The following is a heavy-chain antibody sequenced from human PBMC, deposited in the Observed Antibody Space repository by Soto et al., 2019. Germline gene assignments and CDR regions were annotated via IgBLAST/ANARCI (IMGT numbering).Heavy chain of an antibody. CDR1: GYSFTRYW. Sequence: VESLRSSCKVSGYSFTRYWIIWVLQMPGKGLEWMGRIDPSDSYTNYGPSFQGHVTISADKSISTAYLQWSSLKAWDTAMYYCARHINYDFWSGYNYYGMDVWGQGTTVTVSS. CDR2: IDPSDSYT. D-gene: IGHD3-3*01. CDR3: ARHINYDFWSGYNYYGMDV. J-gene: IGHJ6*01. V-gene: IGHV5-10-1*01.